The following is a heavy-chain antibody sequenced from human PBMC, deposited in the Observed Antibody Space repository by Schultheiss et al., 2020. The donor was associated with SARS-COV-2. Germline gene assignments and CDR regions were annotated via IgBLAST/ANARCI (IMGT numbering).Heavy chain of an antibody. D-gene: IGHD2-15*01. CDR3: AKDRPTPRYFDY. CDR1: GFTFSSYG. Sequence: GGSLRLSCVASGFTFSSYGMYWVRQAPGKGLEWVSYISSSGSTIYYADSVKGRFTISRDNSKNTLYLQMNSLGAEDTAVYYCAKDRPTPRYFDYWGQGTLVTVSS. J-gene: IGHJ4*02. V-gene: IGHV3-48*01. CDR2: ISSSGSTI.